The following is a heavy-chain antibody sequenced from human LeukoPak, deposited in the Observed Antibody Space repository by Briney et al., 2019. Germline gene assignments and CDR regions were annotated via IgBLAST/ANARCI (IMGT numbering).Heavy chain of an antibody. V-gene: IGHV4-59*08. CDR3: ARDDYGVFDAFDV. CDR1: GGSISSHY. Sequence: SETLSLTCTVSGGSISSHYWTWIRQPPGKGLEWIGYIYNTGSTNYNPSLRSRVTISLDTSKNQFSLKLPSVTAADTAIYFCARDDYGVFDAFDVWGQGTVVTVSS. J-gene: IGHJ3*01. D-gene: IGHD3-16*01. CDR2: IYNTGST.